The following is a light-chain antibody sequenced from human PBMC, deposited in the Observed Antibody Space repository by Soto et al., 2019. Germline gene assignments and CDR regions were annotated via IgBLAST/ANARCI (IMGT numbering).Light chain of an antibody. CDR1: SSNIGAGYD. Sequence: QSVLTQPPSVSGAPGQRVTISCTGSSSNIGAGYDVHWYQQLPGTAPKLLIYGNSNRPSGVPDRFSGSKSGTSASLAITGLQAEDEADYYCCSYAGSSTFYVFGTGTKATVL. V-gene: IGLV1-40*01. J-gene: IGLJ1*01. CDR3: CSYAGSSTFYV. CDR2: GNS.